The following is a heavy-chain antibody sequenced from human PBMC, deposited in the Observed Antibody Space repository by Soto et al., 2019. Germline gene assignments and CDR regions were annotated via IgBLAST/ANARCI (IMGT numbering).Heavy chain of an antibody. CDR2: ISHDGSSK. D-gene: IGHD1-26*01. V-gene: IGHV3-30*18. J-gene: IGHJ3*02. CDR1: GFSFTTYV. CDR3: AKGLLAIVGTTLPRDAFNI. Sequence: SLRLSCAASGFSFTTYVMHWVRQAPGKGLEWVAVISHDGSSKYYGDAVKGRFTISRDTSENAVYLEMNSLRPEDTAVYYCAKGLLAIVGTTLPRDAFNIWGQGTMVTVSS.